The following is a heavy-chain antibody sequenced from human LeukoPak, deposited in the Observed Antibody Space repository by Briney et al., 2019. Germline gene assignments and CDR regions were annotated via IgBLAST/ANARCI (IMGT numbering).Heavy chain of an antibody. CDR1: GYTFTGYY. V-gene: IGHV1-2*02. CDR2: INPNSGDT. Sequence: ASVKVSCKASGYTFTGYYMHWVRQAPGQGLEWIGWINPNSGDTNYAQKFQGRVAMTRDTSISTAYMELSRLRSDDTAVYYCARVSTYSTSWYDLDYWGQGTLVTVSS. J-gene: IGHJ4*02. D-gene: IGHD6-13*01. CDR3: ARVSTYSTSWYDLDY.